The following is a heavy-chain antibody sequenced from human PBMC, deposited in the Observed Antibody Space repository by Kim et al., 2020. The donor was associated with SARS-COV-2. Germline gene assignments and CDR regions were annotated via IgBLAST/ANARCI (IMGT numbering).Heavy chain of an antibody. CDR2: ISAYNGNT. CDR3: ARADIVATIGVGYYFDY. J-gene: IGHJ4*02. D-gene: IGHD5-12*01. V-gene: IGHV1-18*01. CDR1: GYTFTSYG. Sequence: ASVKVSCKASGYTFTSYGISWVRQAPGQGLEWMGWISAYNGNTNYAQKLQGRVTMTTDTSPSTAYMELRSLRSDDTAVYYCARADIVATIGVGYYFDYWGQGTLVTVSS.